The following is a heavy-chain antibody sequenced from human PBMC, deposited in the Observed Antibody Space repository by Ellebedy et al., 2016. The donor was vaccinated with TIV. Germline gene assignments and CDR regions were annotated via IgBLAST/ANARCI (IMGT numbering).Heavy chain of an antibody. CDR3: ARRWGYFDY. CDR1: GGSFSGYY. J-gene: IGHJ4*02. Sequence: SETLSLXCAVYGGSFSGYYWSWIRQPPGKGLEWIGEINHSGSTNYNPSLKSRVTISVDTSKNQFSLKLSSVTAADTAVYYCARRWGYFDYWGQGTLVTVSS. V-gene: IGHV4-34*01. CDR2: INHSGST. D-gene: IGHD3-16*01.